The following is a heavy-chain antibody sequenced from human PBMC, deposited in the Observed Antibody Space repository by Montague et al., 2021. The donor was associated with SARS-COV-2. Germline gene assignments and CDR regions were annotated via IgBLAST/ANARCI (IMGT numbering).Heavy chain of an antibody. Sequence: SETLSLTCTVSGGSISSSSYEWGWLRQPPGKGLEWIGSIYYSGSTYSNPSLKSRVTISVDTSKNQFSLKLSSVTAAATAVYYCARHGWGWLRLLRPFDYWGQGTLVTVSS. CDR1: GGSISSSSYE. V-gene: IGHV4-39*01. CDR3: ARHGWGWLRLLRPFDY. CDR2: IYYSGST. J-gene: IGHJ4*02. D-gene: IGHD5-12*01.